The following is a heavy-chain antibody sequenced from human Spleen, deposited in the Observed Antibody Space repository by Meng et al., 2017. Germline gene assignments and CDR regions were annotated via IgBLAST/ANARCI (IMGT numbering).Heavy chain of an antibody. Sequence: SVKVSCKASGYTFTNSTIIWVRQAPGQGLEWMGRIIPILGIANYAQKFQGRVTITADKSTSTAYMELSSLRSEDTAVYYCARAAGIAAVDYWGQGTLVTVSS. CDR2: IIPILGIA. CDR3: ARAAGIAAVDY. J-gene: IGHJ4*02. D-gene: IGHD6-13*01. V-gene: IGHV1-69*02. CDR1: GYTFTNST.